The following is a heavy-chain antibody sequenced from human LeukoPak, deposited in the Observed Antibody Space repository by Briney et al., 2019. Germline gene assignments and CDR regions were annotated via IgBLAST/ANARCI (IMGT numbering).Heavy chain of an antibody. CDR2: MNPNSGNT. V-gene: IGHV1-8*01. CDR3: AGGYDSSGYYLD. Sequence: ASVKVSCKASGYTFTSYDINWVRQATGQGLEWMGWMNPNSGNTGYAQKFQGRVTMTRNTSISTAYMELSSLRYEDTAVYYCAGGYDSSGYYLDWGQGTLVTVSS. CDR1: GYTFTSYD. J-gene: IGHJ4*02. D-gene: IGHD3-22*01.